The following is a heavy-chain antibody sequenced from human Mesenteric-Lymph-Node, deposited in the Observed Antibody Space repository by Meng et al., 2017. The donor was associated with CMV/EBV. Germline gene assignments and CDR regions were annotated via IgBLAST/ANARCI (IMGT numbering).Heavy chain of an antibody. CDR1: AFTFSTSW. D-gene: IGHD3-10*01. CDR2: IHSNGGFI. CDR3: AKDTTYYYGSGSYHYFDY. J-gene: IGHJ4*02. Sequence: GESLKISCAASAFTFSTSWMDWVRQAPGKGLEWVSRIHSNGGFISYADSVRGRFTISRDNAKNTLYLQMNSLRAEDTAVYYCAKDTTYYYGSGSYHYFDYWGQGTLVTVSS. V-gene: IGHV3-74*01.